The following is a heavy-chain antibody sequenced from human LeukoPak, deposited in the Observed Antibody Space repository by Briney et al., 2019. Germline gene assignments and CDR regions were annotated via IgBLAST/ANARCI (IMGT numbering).Heavy chain of an antibody. CDR1: GFTFSNYG. J-gene: IGHJ3*02. CDR3: ARYSSGYSDAFDI. V-gene: IGHV3-30*02. CDR2: IRYDGSNK. Sequence: GGSLRLSCAASGFTFSNYGFHWVRQAPGKGLEWVAFIRYDGSNKYYADSVKGRFTISRDNSKNTLYLQMNSLRAEDTAAYYCARYSSGYSDAFDIWGQGTMVTVSS. D-gene: IGHD3-22*01.